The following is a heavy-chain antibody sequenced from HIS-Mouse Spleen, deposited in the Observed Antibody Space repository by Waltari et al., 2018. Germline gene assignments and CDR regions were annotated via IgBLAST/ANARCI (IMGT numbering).Heavy chain of an antibody. D-gene: IGHD6-19*01. CDR3: ARIAEGYTSGWYAFDY. V-gene: IGHV2-70*15. CDR1: GFSLSTSGMC. Sequence: QVTLRESGPALVKPTQTLTLTCTFSGFSLSTSGMCVSWIRQPPGKALERLARIAWEDDKYYSTSLKTRLTISSDTSKNQVVLTMTNMDPLDTATYYCARIAEGYTSGWYAFDYWGQGTLVTVSS. CDR2: IAWEDDK. J-gene: IGHJ4*02.